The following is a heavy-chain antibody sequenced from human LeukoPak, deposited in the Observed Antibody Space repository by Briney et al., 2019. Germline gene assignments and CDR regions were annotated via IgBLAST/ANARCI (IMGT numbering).Heavy chain of an antibody. Sequence: SETLSLTCTVSGVSITSHYWSWIRQPPGKGLEWIGYIYYSGSTNYNPSLKSRVTISVDTSKNQFSLKLSSVTAADTAVYYCARGESRSSGWYAHWGQGTLVTVSS. CDR3: ARGESRSSGWYAH. CDR2: IYYSGST. D-gene: IGHD6-19*01. J-gene: IGHJ5*02. V-gene: IGHV4-59*11. CDR1: GVSITSHY.